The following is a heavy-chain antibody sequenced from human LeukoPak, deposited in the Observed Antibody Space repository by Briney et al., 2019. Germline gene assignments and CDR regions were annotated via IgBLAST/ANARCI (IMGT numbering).Heavy chain of an antibody. J-gene: IGHJ3*02. CDR3: ARAGALDI. CDR1: GFTFTSYN. Sequence: GGSLRLSCAASGFTFTSYNMNWVSQAPGKGLEWVSSISSSTTYIYYADSVKGRFTISRDNAKNSLYLQMDSLRAEDTAMYYCARAGALDIWGQGTMVTVSS. CDR2: ISSSTTYI. V-gene: IGHV3-21*01.